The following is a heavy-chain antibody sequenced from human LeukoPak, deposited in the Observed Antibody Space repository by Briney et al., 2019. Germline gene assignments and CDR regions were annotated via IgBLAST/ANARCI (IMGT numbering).Heavy chain of an antibody. CDR3: ARGGKIYYYYGMDV. CDR1: GFPFSSNY. J-gene: IGHJ6*02. V-gene: IGHV3-66*02. CDR2: IYSGGST. Sequence: GSLRLSCAASGFPFSSNYMSWVRQAPGKGLEWVSVIYSGGSTYYADSVKGRFTLSRDNSKNTLYLQMNSLRAEDTAVYYCARGGKIYYYYGMDVWGQGTTVTVSS. D-gene: IGHD4-23*01.